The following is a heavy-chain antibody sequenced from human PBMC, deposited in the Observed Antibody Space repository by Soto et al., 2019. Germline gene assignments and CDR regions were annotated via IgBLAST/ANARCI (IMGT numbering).Heavy chain of an antibody. CDR3: TRGVLA. D-gene: IGHD2-8*01. V-gene: IGHV4-30-2*01. Sequence: PSETLSLTCSVSRGSVSSGGYSWSWIRQAPGKGLEWIGFISPSGSPAYNPSLKSRVSISVDTSNNQISLELSSVTAAGTAVYYCTRGVLAWGPGTLVTVSS. CDR2: ISPSGSP. CDR1: RGSVSSGGYS. J-gene: IGHJ5*02.